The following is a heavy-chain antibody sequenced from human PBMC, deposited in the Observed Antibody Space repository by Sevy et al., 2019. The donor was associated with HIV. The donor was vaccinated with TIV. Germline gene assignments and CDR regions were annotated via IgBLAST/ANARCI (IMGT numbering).Heavy chain of an antibody. Sequence: SQTLSLTCAISGDSVSSNSAAWNWITQSPSRGLEWLGRTYYRSKWYNDYAVSVKSRITINPDTSKNQFSLQLNSVTPEDTAVYYCARDKRAVAGACDYWGQGTLVTVSS. CDR1: GDSVSSNSAA. V-gene: IGHV6-1*01. D-gene: IGHD6-19*01. CDR3: ARDKRAVAGACDY. J-gene: IGHJ4*02. CDR2: TYYRSKWYN.